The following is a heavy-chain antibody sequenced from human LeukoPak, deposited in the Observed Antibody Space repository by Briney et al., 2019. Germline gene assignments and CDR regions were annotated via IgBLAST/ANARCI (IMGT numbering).Heavy chain of an antibody. CDR1: GYTFTGYY. Sequence: ASVKVSCKASGYTFTGYYMHWVRQAPGQGLEWMGWINPNSGGTNYAQKFQGRVTMTRETSISTAYREMSRLRSDDTAVYYCARDSSLSHPLIDYWGQGTLVTVSS. D-gene: IGHD6-6*01. J-gene: IGHJ4*02. CDR3: ARDSSLSHPLIDY. V-gene: IGHV1-2*02. CDR2: INPNSGGT.